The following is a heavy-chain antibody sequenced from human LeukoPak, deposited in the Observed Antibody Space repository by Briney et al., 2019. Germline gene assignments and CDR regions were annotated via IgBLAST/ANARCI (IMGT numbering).Heavy chain of an antibody. V-gene: IGHV3-33*01. CDR2: IWYDGSNK. CDR1: GFTFSSYD. J-gene: IGHJ3*02. D-gene: IGHD3-22*01. Sequence: GGSLKLSCAASGFTFSSYDMHWVRQAPGKGLEWVAVIWYDGSNKYYADSVKGRFTISRDNSKNTLYLQMNSLRAEDTAVYYCARSYYDSSGYYYGLYDAFGIWGQGTMVTVSS. CDR3: ARSYYDSSGYYYGLYDAFGI.